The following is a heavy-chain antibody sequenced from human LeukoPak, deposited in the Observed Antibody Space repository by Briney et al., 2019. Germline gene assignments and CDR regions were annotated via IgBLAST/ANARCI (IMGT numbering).Heavy chain of an antibody. CDR3: ARNLGGEDYDFWSGYYALPEYFQH. Sequence: GGSLRLSCAASGFTFSSYAMSWVRQAPGKGLEWVSAISGSGGSTYYADSVKGRFTISRDNSKNTLYLQMNSLRAEDTAVYYCARNLGGEDYDFWSGYYALPEYFQHWGQGTLVTVSS. J-gene: IGHJ1*01. CDR2: ISGSGGST. D-gene: IGHD3-3*01. V-gene: IGHV3-23*01. CDR1: GFTFSSYA.